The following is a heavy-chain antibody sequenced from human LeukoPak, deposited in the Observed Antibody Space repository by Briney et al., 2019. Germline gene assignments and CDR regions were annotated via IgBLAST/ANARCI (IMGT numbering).Heavy chain of an antibody. CDR3: ARDPYDSSAYGAFDI. CDR2: INSDGNST. J-gene: IGHJ3*02. CDR1: GFTFSNYW. D-gene: IGHD3-22*01. Sequence: GGSLRLSCAASGFTFSNYWIHWVRQAPGKGLVWVSRINSDGNSTSYADSVKGRFTISRDNAKNTLYLQMNSLRAEDTAVYHCARDPYDSSAYGAFDIWGQGTMVTVSS. V-gene: IGHV3-74*01.